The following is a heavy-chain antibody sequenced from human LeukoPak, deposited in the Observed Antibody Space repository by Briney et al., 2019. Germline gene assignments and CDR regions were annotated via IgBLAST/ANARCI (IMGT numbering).Heavy chain of an antibody. V-gene: IGHV4-34*01. J-gene: IGHJ4*02. CDR1: GGSFSGYY. D-gene: IGHD2-8*01. Sequence: PSETLSLTCAVYGGSFSGYYWSWIHQPPGKGLEWIGEINHSGSTNYNPSLKSRVTISVDTSKNQFSLKLSSVTAADTAVYYCARGTPHRVLMVYAISGFYFDYWGQGTLVTVSS. CDR2: INHSGST. CDR3: ARGTPHRVLMVYAISGFYFDY.